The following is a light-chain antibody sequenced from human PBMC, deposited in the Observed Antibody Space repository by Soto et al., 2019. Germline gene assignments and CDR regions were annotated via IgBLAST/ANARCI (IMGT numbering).Light chain of an antibody. CDR2: AAS. J-gene: IGKJ1*01. CDR3: QHYGTSWT. Sequence: IVLTQYPGTLSLYPGERATLSCRPSQSVSSAYLAWYQQKPGQGPRLLLYAASHRATGIPDRFSGSGSGTDFTLTISRLEPEDFAVYYCQHYGTSWTFGQGTKVEIK. CDR1: QSVSSAY. V-gene: IGKV3-20*01.